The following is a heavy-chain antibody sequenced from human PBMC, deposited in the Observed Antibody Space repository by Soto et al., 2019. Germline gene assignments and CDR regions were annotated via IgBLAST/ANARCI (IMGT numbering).Heavy chain of an antibody. Sequence: EVQLVESGGGLVQPGGSLRLSCAASGFTFSSYWMHWVRQAPGKGLVWVSRINSDGSSTTYADSVKGRFTISRDNAKNTLYLQLNSLGAEDTAVYSCARDQGYCSGGSCYVGGYWGQGSLVTVSS. J-gene: IGHJ4*02. CDR2: INSDGSST. CDR3: ARDQGYCSGGSCYVGGY. D-gene: IGHD2-15*01. V-gene: IGHV3-74*01. CDR1: GFTFSSYW.